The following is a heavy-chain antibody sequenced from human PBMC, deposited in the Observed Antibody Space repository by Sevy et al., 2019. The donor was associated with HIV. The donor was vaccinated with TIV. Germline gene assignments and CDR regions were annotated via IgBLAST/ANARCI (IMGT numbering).Heavy chain of an antibody. D-gene: IGHD3-10*01. CDR3: ARGLQGSGVMFDY. Sequence: SETLSLTCAVYGGSFSGYYWSWIRQPPGKGLEWIGEINHSGSTNYNPSLKSRVTISVDTPKNQFSLKLSSVTAADTAVYYCARGLQGSGVMFDYWGQGTLVTVSS. CDR1: GGSFSGYY. J-gene: IGHJ4*02. V-gene: IGHV4-34*01. CDR2: INHSGST.